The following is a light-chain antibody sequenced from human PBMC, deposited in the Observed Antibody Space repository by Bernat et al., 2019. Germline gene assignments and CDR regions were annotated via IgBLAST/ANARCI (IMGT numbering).Light chain of an antibody. J-gene: IGKJ4*01. V-gene: IGKV1-5*03. Sequence: DIQMTQSPSTLSASVGGRVTITCRASQNVNRWLAWYQQRPGKAPKLLISKASDLESGVPSRFTGSGSGTEFTLTINSLQPDDFATYYCQQYTTYPLTFSGGTKVEIE. CDR3: QQYTTYPLT. CDR1: QNVNRW. CDR2: KAS.